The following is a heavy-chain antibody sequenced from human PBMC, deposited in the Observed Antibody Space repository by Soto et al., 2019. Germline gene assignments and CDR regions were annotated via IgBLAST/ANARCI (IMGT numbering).Heavy chain of an antibody. D-gene: IGHD3-3*01. J-gene: IGHJ6*02. V-gene: IGHV1-69*13. CDR2: IIPIFGTA. CDR1: GGTFSSYA. CDR3: ASPDYVFWSGYYSGVYMAYYYGMDV. Sequence: ASVKVSCKASGGTFSSYAISWVRQAPGQGLEWMGGIIPIFGTANYAQKYQGRVTITADESTSTAYMELSSLRSEDTALYYCASPDYVFWSGYYSGVYMAYYYGMDVWGQGTTVTVSS.